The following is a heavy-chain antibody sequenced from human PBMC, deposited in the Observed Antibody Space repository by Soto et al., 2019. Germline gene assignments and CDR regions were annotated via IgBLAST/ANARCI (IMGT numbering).Heavy chain of an antibody. Sequence: AGGSLRLSCSASRFIFANYGMHSVRQAPGNGLEWGALITYGGSNKHYADAGQGRFTICRDNAKHTVSLHMDSLRAEDTAVFDRATARGANNCPNFYELDVWSPGTTLDVSS. D-gene: IGHD1-1*01. CDR3: ATARGANNCPNFYELDV. J-gene: IGHJ6*02. CDR2: ITYGGSNK. CDR1: RFIFANYG. V-gene: IGHV3-30*03.